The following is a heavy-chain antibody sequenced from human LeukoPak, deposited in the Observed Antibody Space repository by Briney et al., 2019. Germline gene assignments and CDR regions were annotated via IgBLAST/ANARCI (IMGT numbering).Heavy chain of an antibody. V-gene: IGHV4-61*02. D-gene: IGHD6-13*01. CDR1: GGSISSGSYY. CDR2: IYTSGST. J-gene: IGHJ3*02. CDR3: ARDFDLAAAHPGDAFDI. Sequence: PSETLSLTCTVSGGSISSGSYYWSWIRQPAGKGLEWIGRIYTSGSTNYNPSLKSRVTISVDTSKNQFSLKLSSVTAADTAVYYCARDFDLAAAHPGDAFDIWGQGTMVTVSS.